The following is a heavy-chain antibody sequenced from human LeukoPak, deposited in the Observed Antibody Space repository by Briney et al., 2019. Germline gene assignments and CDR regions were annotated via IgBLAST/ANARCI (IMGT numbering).Heavy chain of an antibody. CDR3: AKTYYYDSSGYFDY. CDR2: IYYSGST. CDR1: GGSISSSSYY. Sequence: SETLSLTCTVSGGSISSSSYYWGWIRQPPGKGLEWIGSIYYSGSTYYNLSLKSRVTISVDTSKNQFSLKLSSVTAADTAVYYCAKTYYYDSSGYFDYWGQGTLVTVSS. D-gene: IGHD3-22*01. J-gene: IGHJ4*02. V-gene: IGHV4-39*01.